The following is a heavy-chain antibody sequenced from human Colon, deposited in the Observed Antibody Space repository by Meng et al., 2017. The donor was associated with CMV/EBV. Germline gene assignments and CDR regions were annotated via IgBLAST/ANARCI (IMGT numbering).Heavy chain of an antibody. CDR2: MCYSGDT. J-gene: IGHJ1*01. V-gene: IGHV4-59*01. CDR3: ALRGSAAGTFQH. CDR1: GGSISSYC. D-gene: IGHD6-13*01. Sequence: HLPESGPGLLKPSETLSLTCTVSGGSISSYCWSWIRQPPGKGLEWIGYMCYSGDTNYNPSLRSRVTISGDTSKNQFSLKLNSVTAADTAVYYCALRGSAAGTFQHWGQGTLVTVSS.